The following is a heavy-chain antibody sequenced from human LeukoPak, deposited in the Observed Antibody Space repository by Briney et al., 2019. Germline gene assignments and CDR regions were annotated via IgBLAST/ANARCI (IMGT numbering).Heavy chain of an antibody. CDR1: GGSISGYY. CDR2: IYTSGSTRST. Sequence: PSETLSLTCTVSGGSISGYYWSWIRQPAGKGLEWIGRIYTSGSTRSTNYNPSLKSRVTMSVDTSKNQFSLKLSSVTAADTAVCYCTRADFWSGYRFDYWGQGTLVTVSS. D-gene: IGHD3-3*01. V-gene: IGHV4-4*07. J-gene: IGHJ4*02. CDR3: TRADFWSGYRFDY.